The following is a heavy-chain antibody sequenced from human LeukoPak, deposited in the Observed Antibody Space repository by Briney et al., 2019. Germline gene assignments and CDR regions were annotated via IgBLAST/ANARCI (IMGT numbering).Heavy chain of an antibody. CDR1: GGSVSSGTYY. D-gene: IGHD1-14*01. J-gene: IGHJ4*02. CDR2: IYYSGSA. Sequence: SETLSLTCTVSGGSVSSGTYYWSWIRQPPGKGLEWIGNIYYSGSAYYNPSLKSRVTMSVDTSKNQFSLKLSSVTAADTAVYYCARKPIINSAWYYFDYWGQGTLVTVSS. V-gene: IGHV4-39*07. CDR3: ARKPIINSAWYYFDY.